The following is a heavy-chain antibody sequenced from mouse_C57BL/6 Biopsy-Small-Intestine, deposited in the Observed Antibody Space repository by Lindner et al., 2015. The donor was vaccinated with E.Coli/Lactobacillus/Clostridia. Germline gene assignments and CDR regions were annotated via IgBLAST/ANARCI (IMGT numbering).Heavy chain of an antibody. V-gene: IGHV1S61*01. D-gene: IGHD3-3*01. Sequence: SVKVSCKASGYTFTSYYIHWVRQAPGQGLEWMGIFNPGGTGTRYAQKFQGRITMTRDTSTSTVFMELSSLTSDDTAVYYCARSHQKGLERWGQGTLVTVSS. CDR2: FNPGGTGT. CDR1: GYTFTSYY. CDR3: ARSHQKGLER. J-gene: IGHJ4*01.